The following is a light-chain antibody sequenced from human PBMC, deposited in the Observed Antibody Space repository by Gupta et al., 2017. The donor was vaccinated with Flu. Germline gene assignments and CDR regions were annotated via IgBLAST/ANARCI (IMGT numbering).Light chain of an antibody. CDR1: SSDVGTYNR. CDR2: EVS. Sequence: QSALTQPPSVSESPGQSVTISCTGTSSDVGTYNRVSWYQQPPGPAPKLVIYEVSNRPSGVPDRFSGSKSGNTASLTISGLQGEDEADYYCSSYTTSSTYVFGTGTKVTVL. CDR3: SSYTTSSTYV. J-gene: IGLJ1*01. V-gene: IGLV2-18*02.